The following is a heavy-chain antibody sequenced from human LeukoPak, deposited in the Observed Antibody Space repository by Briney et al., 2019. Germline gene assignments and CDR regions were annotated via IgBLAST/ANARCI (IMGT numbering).Heavy chain of an antibody. CDR1: GFTFSSYS. Sequence: HTGGSLRLSCAASGFTFSSYSMSWVRQAPGKGLEWVSGITVTGDTYYADSLKGRFTISRDNSRNTLYLQMNSLRADDTAVYYCAKVPVWQQLVDYWGQGTLVTVSS. CDR3: AKVPVWQQLVDY. J-gene: IGHJ4*02. V-gene: IGHV3-23*01. CDR2: ITVTGDT. D-gene: IGHD6-13*01.